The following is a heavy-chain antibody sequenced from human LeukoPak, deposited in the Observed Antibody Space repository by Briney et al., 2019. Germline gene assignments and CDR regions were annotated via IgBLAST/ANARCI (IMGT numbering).Heavy chain of an antibody. Sequence: KPSETLSLTCTVSGGSISSYYWSWIRQPPGKGLEWIGYIYYSGSTNYNPSLKSRVTISADTSKNQFSLKLSSVTAADTAVYYCARLLRYDAFDIWGQGTMVTVSS. CDR2: IYYSGST. D-gene: IGHD3-9*01. CDR1: GGSISSYY. CDR3: ARLLRYDAFDI. V-gene: IGHV4-59*01. J-gene: IGHJ3*02.